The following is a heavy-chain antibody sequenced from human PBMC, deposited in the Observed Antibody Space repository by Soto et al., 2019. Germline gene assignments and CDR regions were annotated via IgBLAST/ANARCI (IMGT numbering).Heavy chain of an antibody. D-gene: IGHD3-9*01. J-gene: IGHJ4*02. CDR2: IGSGGSPT. CDR1: EFTFSTYA. V-gene: IGHV3-23*01. CDR3: AKGALSTYFD. Sequence: GGSLRLSCAAAEFTFSTYAMSWVRQAPGKGLEWVSSIGSGGSPTYYADSVKGRFTISRDNSKNTLYLQMNSLRAEDTAVYYCAKGALSTYFDWGQGTLVTVSS.